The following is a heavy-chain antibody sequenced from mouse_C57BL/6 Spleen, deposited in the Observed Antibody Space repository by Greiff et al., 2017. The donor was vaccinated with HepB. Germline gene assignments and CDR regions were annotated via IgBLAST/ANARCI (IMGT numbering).Heavy chain of an antibody. CDR2: ISTGGGST. CDR3: ARPFYYGSSPFAY. Sequence: EVKLVESGGGLVQPGGSLKLSCAASGFTFSDYYMYWVRQTPEKRLEWVAYISTGGGSTYYPDTVKGRFTISRDNAKNTLYLQMSRLKSEDTAMYYCARPFYYGSSPFAYWGQGTLVTVSA. V-gene: IGHV5-12*01. D-gene: IGHD1-1*01. J-gene: IGHJ3*01. CDR1: GFTFSDYY.